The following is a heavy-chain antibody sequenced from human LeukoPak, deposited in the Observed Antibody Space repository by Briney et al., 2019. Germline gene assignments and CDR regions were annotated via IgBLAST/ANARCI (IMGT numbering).Heavy chain of an antibody. D-gene: IGHD2-15*01. CDR1: GYTFSTYA. CDR3: ARDLGIVLVVDYGMDV. CDR2: INAGNGNT. Sequence: GASVKVSCKTSGYTFSTYAMHWVRQAPGQRLEWMGWINAGNGNTKYSQKFQGRVSITRDTAASTAYMDLSSLRSEDTAVYYCARDLGIVLVVDYGMDVWGQGTTVTVSS. J-gene: IGHJ6*02. V-gene: IGHV1-3*01.